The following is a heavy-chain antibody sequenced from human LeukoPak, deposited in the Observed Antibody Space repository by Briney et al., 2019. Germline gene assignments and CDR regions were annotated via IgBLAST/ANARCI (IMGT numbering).Heavy chain of an antibody. CDR1: GGSISSYY. D-gene: IGHD6-19*01. V-gene: IGHV4-4*07. J-gene: IGHJ3*02. CDR3: ARAPGGYIAVACLTDSNAFDI. CDR2: IYTSGST. Sequence: SVTLSLTCTVSGGSISSYYWSWIRQRAGKGLEWIGRIYTSGSTNYNPSLKSRVTMSVDTSKNQFSLKLSSVTAADTAVYYCARAPGGYIAVACLTDSNAFDIWGQGTMVTVSS.